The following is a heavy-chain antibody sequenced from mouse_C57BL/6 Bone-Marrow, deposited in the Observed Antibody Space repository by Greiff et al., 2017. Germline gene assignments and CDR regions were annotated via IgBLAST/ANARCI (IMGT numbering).Heavy chain of an antibody. Sequence: EVQGVESGGDLVKPGGSLKLSCAASGFTFSSYGMSWVRQTPDKRLEWVATISSGGSYTYYPDSVKGRFTISRDNAKNTLYLQMSRLKSEDTAMYYCARHEGYDGSFAYWGQGTLVTVSA. V-gene: IGHV5-6*01. CDR3: ARHEGYDGSFAY. D-gene: IGHD2-3*01. CDR1: GFTFSSYG. J-gene: IGHJ3*01. CDR2: ISSGGSYT.